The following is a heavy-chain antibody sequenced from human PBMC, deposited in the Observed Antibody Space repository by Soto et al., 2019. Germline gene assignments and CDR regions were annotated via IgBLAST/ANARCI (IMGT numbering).Heavy chain of an antibody. J-gene: IGHJ4*02. Sequence: XXSLRLSFVASGFTFSSYGMHWVLQAPGKGLEWVAVISYDGSNKYYADSVKGRFTISRDNSKNTLYLQMNSLRAEDTAVYYCAKEAYDSSGPIFDYWGQGTLVTVSS. V-gene: IGHV3-30*18. CDR2: ISYDGSNK. CDR3: AKEAYDSSGPIFDY. CDR1: GFTFSSYG. D-gene: IGHD3-22*01.